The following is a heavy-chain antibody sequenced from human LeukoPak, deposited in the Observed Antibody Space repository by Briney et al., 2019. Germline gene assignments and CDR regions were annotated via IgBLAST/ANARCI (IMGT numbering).Heavy chain of an antibody. J-gene: IGHJ5*02. CDR3: ARDGVSEMATTT. CDR2: IYYSGST. CDR1: GGSISSGDYY. Sequence: SETLSLTCTVSGGSISSGDYYWSWIRQPPGKGLEWIGYIYYSGSTYYNPSLKSRVTISVDTSKNQFSLKLSSVTAADTAVYYCARDGVSEMATTTWGQGTLVTVSS. D-gene: IGHD5-24*01. V-gene: IGHV4-30-4*08.